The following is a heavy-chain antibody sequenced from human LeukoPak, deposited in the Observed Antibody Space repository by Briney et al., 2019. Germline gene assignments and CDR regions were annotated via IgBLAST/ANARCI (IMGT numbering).Heavy chain of an antibody. V-gene: IGHV1-46*01. J-gene: IGHJ4*02. Sequence: ASVKVSCKASGYTFTSYYMHWVRQAPGQGLEWMGIINPSGGSTSYAQKFQGRVTMTRDTSTSTVYMELSRLRSDDTAVYYCARATYYDFWSGPFDYWGQGTLVTVSS. CDR1: GYTFTSYY. CDR2: INPSGGST. D-gene: IGHD3-3*01. CDR3: ARATYYDFWSGPFDY.